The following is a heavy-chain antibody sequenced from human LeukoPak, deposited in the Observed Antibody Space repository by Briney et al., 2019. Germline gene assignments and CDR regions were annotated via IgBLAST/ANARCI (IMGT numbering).Heavy chain of an antibody. CDR3: ASPVSGAAGANVFQH. D-gene: IGHD2-15*01. V-gene: IGHV3-21*01. J-gene: IGHJ1*01. Sequence: PGGSLRLSCAASGFTFSSYSMNWVRQAPGKGLEWVSSISSSSSYIYYADSVKGRFTISRDNAKNSLYLQMNSLRAEDTAVYYCASPVSGAAGANVFQHWGQGTLVTASS. CDR1: GFTFSSYS. CDR2: ISSSSSYI.